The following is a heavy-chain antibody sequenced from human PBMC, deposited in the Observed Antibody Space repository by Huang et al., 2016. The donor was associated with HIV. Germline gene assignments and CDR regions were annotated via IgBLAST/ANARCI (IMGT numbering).Heavy chain of an antibody. CDR3: ARGGIAAAANNWFDP. V-gene: IGHV5-51*01. J-gene: IGHJ5*02. CDR1: GYSFNTYW. D-gene: IGHD6-13*01. Sequence: EVQLVQSGAEVRKPGESLKISCKGSGYSFNTYWIGWVRQMPGKGLEWMGIIYPGDSDTKSSPSFQGQVTISVDKSTSTAYLQWRSLKASDTAIYYCARGGIAAAANNWFDPWGQGTLVTVSS. CDR2: IYPGDSDT.